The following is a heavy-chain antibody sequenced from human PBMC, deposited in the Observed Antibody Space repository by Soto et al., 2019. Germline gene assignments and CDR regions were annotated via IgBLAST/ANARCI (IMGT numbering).Heavy chain of an antibody. J-gene: IGHJ3*02. V-gene: IGHV1-2*02. CDR1: GYTFTGYY. Sequence: GASVKVSCKASGYTFTGYYMHWVRQAPGQGLEWMGWINPNSGGTNYAQKFQGRVTMTRDTSTSTAYMELSRLRSDDTAVYYCARATYYYDSSGYYPPLPNAFDIWGLGTMVTVSS. CDR2: INPNSGGT. CDR3: ARATYYYDSSGYYPPLPNAFDI. D-gene: IGHD3-22*01.